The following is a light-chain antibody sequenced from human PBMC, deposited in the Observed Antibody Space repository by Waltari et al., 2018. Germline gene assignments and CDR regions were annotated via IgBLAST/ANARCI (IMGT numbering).Light chain of an antibody. CDR1: QSVSRA. CDR2: GAT. J-gene: IGKJ1*01. CDR3: QHYVRLPAT. Sequence: EIVLTQSPGSLSSSPGERVTLSCRASQSVSRALAWYQQKPGQAPRLLIFGATNRATGIPDRFSGSGSETDFSLNISRLEPEDFAVYYCQHYVRLPATFGRGTKVEIK. V-gene: IGKV3-20*01.